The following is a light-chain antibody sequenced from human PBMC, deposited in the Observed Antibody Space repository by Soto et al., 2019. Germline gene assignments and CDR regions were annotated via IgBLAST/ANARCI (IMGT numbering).Light chain of an antibody. J-gene: IGKJ3*01. CDR3: QQYDGLPFT. V-gene: IGKV1-33*01. CDR1: QDISNS. Sequence: DIQMTQSPSSLSASVGDRVTITCQASQDISNSLNWYQQKPGKAPKLLIFAASNLETGVPSRFSGSGSGTDFTGTISSLQPEDFATYFCQQYDGLPFTFGPGTTVDIK. CDR2: AAS.